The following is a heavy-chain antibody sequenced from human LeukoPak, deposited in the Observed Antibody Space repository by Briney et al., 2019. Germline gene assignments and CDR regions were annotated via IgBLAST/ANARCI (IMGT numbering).Heavy chain of an antibody. V-gene: IGHV4-34*01. CDR2: IYHSGST. D-gene: IGHD6-13*01. J-gene: IGHJ4*02. Sequence: SETLSLTCAVYGGSFSGYYWSWVRQPPGKGLEWIGSIYHSGSTYYNPSLKSRVTISVDTSKNQFSLKLSSVTAADTAVYYCARGALAAAGTGWGQGTLVTVSS. CDR1: GGSFSGYY. CDR3: ARGALAAAGTG.